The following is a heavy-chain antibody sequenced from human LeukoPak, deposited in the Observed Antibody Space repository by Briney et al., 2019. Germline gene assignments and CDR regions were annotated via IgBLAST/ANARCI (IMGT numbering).Heavy chain of an antibody. V-gene: IGHV5-51*01. CDR2: IFPGDSDT. CDR3: ARHDSSSWYSAAKEADY. D-gene: IGHD6-13*01. J-gene: IGHJ4*02. CDR1: GYSFTSYW. Sequence: GESLKISCKGSGYSFTSYWIGWVRQMPGRGLEWMGIIFPGDSDTRYSPSFQGQVTISADKSISTAYLQWSSLKASDTAMYYCARHDSSSWYSAAKEADYWGQGTLVTVSS.